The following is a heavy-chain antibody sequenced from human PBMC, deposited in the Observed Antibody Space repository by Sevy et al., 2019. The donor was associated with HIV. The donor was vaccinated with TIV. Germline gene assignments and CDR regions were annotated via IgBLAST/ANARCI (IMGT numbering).Heavy chain of an antibody. Sequence: SETLSLTCAVYGGSFSSYYWTWVRQPPGKGLEWIGEITHRGTTNYNSSLKSRVTISVDTSKNRFSLRLRSVTAADTAVYYCAGFGELETGYWGQGSLVTVSS. D-gene: IGHD3-10*01. CDR1: GGSFSSYY. CDR2: ITHRGTT. CDR3: AGFGELETGY. V-gene: IGHV4-34*01. J-gene: IGHJ4*02.